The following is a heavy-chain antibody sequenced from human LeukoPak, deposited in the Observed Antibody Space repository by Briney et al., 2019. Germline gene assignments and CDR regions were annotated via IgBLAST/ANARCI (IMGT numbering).Heavy chain of an antibody. CDR2: ISYDGSNK. CDR1: GFTFSSYV. Sequence: GGALRLSCAASGFTFSSYVMHLVLQAPGKGLEGVGVISYDGSNKYYADSVKGRFTISRDNSKNTLYLQMNSLRAEDTAVYYCARDRVAMVRGVNDLDYWGQGTLVTVSS. V-gene: IGHV3-30-3*01. J-gene: IGHJ4*02. D-gene: IGHD3-10*01. CDR3: ARDRVAMVRGVNDLDY.